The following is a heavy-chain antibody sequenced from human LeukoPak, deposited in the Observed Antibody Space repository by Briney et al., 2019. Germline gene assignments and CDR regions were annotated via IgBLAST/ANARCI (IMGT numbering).Heavy chain of an antibody. D-gene: IGHD2-21*02. CDR1: GGSISDYY. CDR2: INTSGST. Sequence: SETLSLTCSVSGGSISDYYWSWIRQPAGKGLEWIGRINTSGSTTYNPSLKSRVTLSIDTSKNQFSLKLSSVTAADTAVYYCARERPRAYCGGDCYQWGQGTLVTVSS. CDR3: ARERPRAYCGGDCYQ. V-gene: IGHV4-4*07. J-gene: IGHJ4*02.